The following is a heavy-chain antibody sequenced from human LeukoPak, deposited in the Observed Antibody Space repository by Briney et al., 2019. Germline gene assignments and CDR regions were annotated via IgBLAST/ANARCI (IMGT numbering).Heavy chain of an antibody. J-gene: IGHJ2*01. Sequence: SETLSLTCTVSGGSISSGGYYWSWIRQPPGKGLEWIGYIYHSGSTYYNPSLKSRVTISVDRSKNQFSLKLSSVTAADTAVYYCAREIVGANGMVVEWYFDLWGRGTLVTVSS. V-gene: IGHV4-30-2*01. CDR1: GGSISSGGYY. CDR2: IYHSGST. D-gene: IGHD1-26*01. CDR3: AREIVGANGMVVEWYFDL.